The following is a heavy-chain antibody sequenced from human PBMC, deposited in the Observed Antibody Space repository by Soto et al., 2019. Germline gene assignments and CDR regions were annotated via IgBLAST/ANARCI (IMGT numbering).Heavy chain of an antibody. CDR1: GGTFSSYA. CDR2: IIPIFGTA. J-gene: IGHJ4*02. Sequence: QVQLVQSVAEVKKPGSSVKVSCKASGGTFSSYAISWVRQAPGQGLEWMGGIIPIFGTANYAQKFQGRVTITADKSTSTAYMELSRLISEDTAVYYCARDPSYYYDSSGWGFDYWGQGTLVTVSS. V-gene: IGHV1-69*06. D-gene: IGHD3-22*01. CDR3: ARDPSYYYDSSGWGFDY.